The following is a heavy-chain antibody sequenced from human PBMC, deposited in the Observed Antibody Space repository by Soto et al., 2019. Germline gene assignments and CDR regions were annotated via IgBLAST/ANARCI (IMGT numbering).Heavy chain of an antibody. D-gene: IGHD2-15*01. Sequence: PSETLSLTCAVSGGSISSYYWSWIRQPPGKGLEWIGYIYYSGSTNYNPSLKSRVTISVDTSKNQFSLKLSSVTAADTAVYYCARHLGYCSGGSCYSGKSYYFDYWGQGTLVTVSS. CDR3: ARHLGYCSGGSCYSGKSYYFDY. CDR1: GGSISSYY. J-gene: IGHJ4*02. CDR2: IYYSGST. V-gene: IGHV4-59*08.